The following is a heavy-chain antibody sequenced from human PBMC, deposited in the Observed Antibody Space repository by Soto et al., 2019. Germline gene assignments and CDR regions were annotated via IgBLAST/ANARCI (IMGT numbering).Heavy chain of an antibody. CDR1: GFTFSDYY. Sequence: QVQLVESGGGLVKPGGSLRLSCAASGFTFSDYYMSWIRQAPGKGLEWVSYISSSGRHMFYADSVKGQFTISSDNATKALYLQMKSLRAEDAAVYCCARVYCSATSCDGAVWGQGTAVTVSS. J-gene: IGHJ6*02. CDR3: ARVYCSATSCDGAV. D-gene: IGHD2-2*01. V-gene: IGHV3-11*01. CDR2: ISSSGRHM.